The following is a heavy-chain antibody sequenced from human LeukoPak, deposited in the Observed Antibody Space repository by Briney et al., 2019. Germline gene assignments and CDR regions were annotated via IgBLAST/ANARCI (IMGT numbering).Heavy chain of an antibody. D-gene: IGHD2-2*01. CDR2: IWYDGSNK. V-gene: IGHV3-33*01. Sequence: GGSLRLSCAASGFTFSSYGMHWVRRAPGKGLEWVAVIWYDGSNKYYADSVKGRFTISRDNSKNTLYLQMNSLRAEDTAVYYCAREGCSSTSCYWRGYYYYYGMDVWGQGTTVTVSS. CDR3: AREGCSSTSCYWRGYYYYYGMDV. J-gene: IGHJ6*02. CDR1: GFTFSSYG.